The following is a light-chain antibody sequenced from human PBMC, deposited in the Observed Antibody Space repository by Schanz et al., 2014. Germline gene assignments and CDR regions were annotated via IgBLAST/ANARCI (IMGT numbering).Light chain of an antibody. J-gene: IGLJ1*01. CDR3: QSYDISLSVLYV. CDR1: SSNIGAGYD. Sequence: QSVLTQPPSVSGAPGQRVTISCTGSSSNIGAGYDVHWFQQHPGTAPKLLIYGNSDRPSGVPDRFSGSKSGTSASLAITGLQTEDEADYYCQSYDISLSVLYVFGTGTKLTVL. CDR2: GNS. V-gene: IGLV1-40*01.